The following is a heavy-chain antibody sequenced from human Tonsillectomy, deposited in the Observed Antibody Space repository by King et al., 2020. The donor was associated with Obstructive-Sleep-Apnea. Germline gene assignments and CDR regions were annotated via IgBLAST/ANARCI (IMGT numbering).Heavy chain of an antibody. J-gene: IGHJ6*02. CDR1: GGSISSSSYY. CDR2: IYYSGGT. D-gene: IGHD5-18*01. Sequence: QLQESGPGLVKPSETLSLTCTVSGGSISSSSYYWGWIRQPPGKGLEWIGSIYYSGGTYYNPSLKGRVTISVDTSKNQFSLKLSSVTAADTAVFYCARAPRGYSYGYAYYYYGMDVWGQGTTVTVSS. V-gene: IGHV4-39*07. CDR3: ARAPRGYSYGYAYYYYGMDV.